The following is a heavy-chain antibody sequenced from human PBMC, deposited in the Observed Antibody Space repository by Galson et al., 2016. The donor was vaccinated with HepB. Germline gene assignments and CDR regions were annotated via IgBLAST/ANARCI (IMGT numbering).Heavy chain of an antibody. J-gene: IGHJ4*02. CDR2: ISGYNANT. Sequence: SVKVSCKASGYTFTNYGFSWVRQAPGQGLEWMGWISGYNANTHYAQKLQGRVTLTTDTSKSTAYMELRSLRSDDTAVYYCARDRRGELLGIPIFDLWGQGTLVTVSS. CDR1: GYTFTNYG. CDR3: ARDRRGELLGIPIFDL. D-gene: IGHD1-7*01. V-gene: IGHV1-18*04.